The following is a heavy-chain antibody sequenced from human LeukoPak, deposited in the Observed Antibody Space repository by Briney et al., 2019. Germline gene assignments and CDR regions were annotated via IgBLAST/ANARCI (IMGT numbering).Heavy chain of an antibody. D-gene: IGHD1/OR15-1a*01. Sequence: SETLSLTCTVSGGSISSHYWSWIRQPPGKGLEWIGYIYYSESTNYNPSLKSRVTISVDTSKNQFSLKLSSVTAADTAVYYCARGSGTIFDYWGQGTLVTVSS. J-gene: IGHJ4*02. CDR3: ARGSGTIFDY. V-gene: IGHV4-59*11. CDR2: IYYSEST. CDR1: GGSISSHY.